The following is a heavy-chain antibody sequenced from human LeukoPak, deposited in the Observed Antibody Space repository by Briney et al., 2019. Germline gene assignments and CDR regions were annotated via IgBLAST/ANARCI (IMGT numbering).Heavy chain of an antibody. CDR2: ISPYNGNT. CDR1: GYDFTSVG. D-gene: IGHD6-19*01. J-gene: IGHJ4*02. V-gene: IGHV1-18*01. CDR3: ARAGPGSGWYFDY. Sequence: ASVKVSCKASGYDFTSVGITWVRRAPGQGREWMGWISPYNGNTRYEQKFQGRVAMTTDTSTTTAYMELRGLRFNDTAVYYCARAGPGSGWYFDYWGQGTLVTVSS.